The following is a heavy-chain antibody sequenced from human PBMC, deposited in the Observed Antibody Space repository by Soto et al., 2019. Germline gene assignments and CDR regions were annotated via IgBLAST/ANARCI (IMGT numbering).Heavy chain of an antibody. CDR2: IIPIFGTA. D-gene: IGHD6-19*01. J-gene: IGHJ4*02. CDR3: AISLPPRYSSGWYGY. Sequence: SVKVSCKASGGTFSSYAISWVRQAPGQGLEWMGGIIPIFGTANYAQKFQGRVTMTRNTSISTAYMELSSLRSEDTAVYYCAISLPPRYSSGWYGYWGQGTLVTVSS. V-gene: IGHV1-69*05. CDR1: GGTFSSYA.